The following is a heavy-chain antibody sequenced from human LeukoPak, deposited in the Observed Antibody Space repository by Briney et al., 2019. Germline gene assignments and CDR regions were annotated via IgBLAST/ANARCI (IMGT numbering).Heavy chain of an antibody. J-gene: IGHJ4*02. CDR3: ARDHDGKDC. V-gene: IGHV3-7*01. D-gene: IGHD1-1*01. CDR2: INQDGSQK. Sequence: GWSLRLSCVASGLTFSSEWISWVRQAPGKGLEWVTNINQDGSQKYYEDSVKGRFTVSRDNAKNSLYLHMNGLRADETAIYYCARDHDGKDCWGQGTLVTVSS. CDR1: GLTFSSEW.